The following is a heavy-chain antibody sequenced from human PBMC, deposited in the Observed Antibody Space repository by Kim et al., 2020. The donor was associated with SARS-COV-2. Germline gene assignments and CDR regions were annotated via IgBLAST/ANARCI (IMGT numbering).Heavy chain of an antibody. CDR3: ARSLVTGRKQLYGSGRYYRLDAFDI. CDR2: IDYSGST. CDR1: GGSISSYY. D-gene: IGHD3-10*01. Sequence: SETLSLTCTVSGGSISSYYWSWIRQPPGKGLEWIGYIDYSGSTNYNPSLKSRVTISVDTAKNQFSLKLSSVTAADTAVYCCARSLVTGRKQLYGSGRYYRLDAFDICGQGTMVTVSS. J-gene: IGHJ3*02. V-gene: IGHV4-59*01.